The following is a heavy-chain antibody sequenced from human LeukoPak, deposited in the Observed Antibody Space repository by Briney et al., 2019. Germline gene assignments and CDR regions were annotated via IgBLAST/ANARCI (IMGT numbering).Heavy chain of an antibody. CDR3: ARLMGERSLFHY. CDR2: IKQDGNEK. D-gene: IGHD1-26*01. V-gene: IGHV3-7*02. Sequence: PGGSLRLSCAASGFTFSSCWMTWVRQAAGKGLEWVANIKQDGNEKYYVDSVKGRFSISRDNAKNSVYLQMNSLRAEDTAVYCCARLMGERSLFHYWGQGVLVTVSS. CDR1: GFTFSSCW. J-gene: IGHJ4*02.